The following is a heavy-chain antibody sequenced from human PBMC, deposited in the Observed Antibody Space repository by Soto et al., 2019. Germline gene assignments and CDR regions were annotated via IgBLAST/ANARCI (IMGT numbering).Heavy chain of an antibody. V-gene: IGHV3-23*01. CDR2: ISGSGGST. Sequence: GGSLRLSCAASGFTFSSYAMSWVRQAPGKGLEWVSAISGSGGSTYYADSVKGRFTISRDNSKNTLYLQMNSLRAEDTAVYYCAKLIERKVYGDFHPFDPWGQGTLVTVSS. J-gene: IGHJ5*02. CDR3: AKLIERKVYGDFHPFDP. CDR1: GFTFSSYA. D-gene: IGHD4-17*01.